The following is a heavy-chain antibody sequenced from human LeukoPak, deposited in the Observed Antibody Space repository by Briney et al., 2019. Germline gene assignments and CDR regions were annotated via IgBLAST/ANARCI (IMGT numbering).Heavy chain of an antibody. CDR1: GFIFSSYW. CDR3: VREAAAAHPDY. Sequence: PGGSLRLSCAASGFIFSSYWMSWVRQAPGKGLEWVANIKQDGSEKYYVDSVKGRFTISRDNAKNSLYLQMNSLRAEDTAVYYCVREAAAAHPDYWGQGTLVTVSS. V-gene: IGHV3-7*05. J-gene: IGHJ4*02. D-gene: IGHD6-13*01. CDR2: IKQDGSEK.